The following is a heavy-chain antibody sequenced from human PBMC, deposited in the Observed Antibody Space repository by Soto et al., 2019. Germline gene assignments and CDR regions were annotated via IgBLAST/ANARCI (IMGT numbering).Heavy chain of an antibody. D-gene: IGHD3-10*01. CDR1: GYSFTSYW. CDR3: VRDADYYGSGSSYSPLPYYGIDV. Sequence: GESLKISCKGSGYSFTSYWIGWVRQMPGKGLEWMGIIYPGDSDTRYSPSFQGQVTISADKSISTAYLQWSSLKASDTAMYYCVRDADYYGSGSSYSPLPYYGIDVWGQGTTVTVSS. J-gene: IGHJ6*02. CDR2: IYPGDSDT. V-gene: IGHV5-51*01.